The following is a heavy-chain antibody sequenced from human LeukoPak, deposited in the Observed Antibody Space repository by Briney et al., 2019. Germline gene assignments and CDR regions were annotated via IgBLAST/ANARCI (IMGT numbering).Heavy chain of an antibody. V-gene: IGHV3-48*03. D-gene: IGHD5-18*01. CDR3: ARDDSYGLDY. J-gene: IGHJ4*02. CDR1: GFTFSNYE. Sequence: GSLRLSCAASGFTFSNYEMNWVRQAPGKGLEWVSYISSSGSTIYYADSVRGRFTISRDNAKNSLYLQMNSLRAEDTAVYYCARDDSYGLDYWGQGTRVTVSS. CDR2: ISSSGSTI.